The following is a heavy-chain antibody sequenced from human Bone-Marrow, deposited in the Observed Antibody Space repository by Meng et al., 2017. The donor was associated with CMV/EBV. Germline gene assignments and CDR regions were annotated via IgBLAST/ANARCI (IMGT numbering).Heavy chain of an antibody. Sequence: SVKVSCKASGGTFSSYAISWVRQAPGQGLEWMGGIIPIFGTANYAQKFQGRVTITTDESTSTAYMELSSLRSEDTAVYYCASGIAARQLFDYWCQGTLVTVSS. CDR2: IIPIFGTA. V-gene: IGHV1-69*05. J-gene: IGHJ4*02. CDR1: GGTFSSYA. D-gene: IGHD6-6*01. CDR3: ASGIAARQLFDY.